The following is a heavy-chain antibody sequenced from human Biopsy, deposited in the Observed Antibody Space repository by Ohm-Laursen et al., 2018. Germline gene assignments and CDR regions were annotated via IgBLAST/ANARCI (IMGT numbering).Heavy chain of an antibody. CDR3: ARNTGWYGDLYYFDY. V-gene: IGHV1-46*01. D-gene: IGHD6-19*01. Sequence: SVKVSCKASGYTFAGYYLHWVRQAPGHGLEWMGWINPSGSTTSYPQIFQGRVTMTRGTSKSTVYMELSSLRSADTAVYFCARNTGWYGDLYYFDYWGQGTLVTVSS. CDR2: INPSGSTT. CDR1: GYTFAGYY. J-gene: IGHJ4*02.